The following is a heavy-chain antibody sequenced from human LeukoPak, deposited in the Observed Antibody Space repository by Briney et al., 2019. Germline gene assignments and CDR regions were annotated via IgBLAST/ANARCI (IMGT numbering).Heavy chain of an antibody. J-gene: IGHJ4*02. CDR1: VVTFSSYA. CDR2: ISGSGGST. V-gene: IGHV3-23*01. CDR3: AKGRGASSGPTLDY. D-gene: IGHD6-19*01. Sequence: PGGSLRLSCAASVVTFSSYAMSWVRQAPGKGLQWVPAISGSGGSTYYVDSVKGRFTISRDNSKNTLYLQMNSLRAEDTAVYYCAKGRGASSGPTLDYWGQGTLVTVSS.